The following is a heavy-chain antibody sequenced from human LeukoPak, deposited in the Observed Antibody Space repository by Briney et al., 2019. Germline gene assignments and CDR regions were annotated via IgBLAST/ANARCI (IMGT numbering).Heavy chain of an antibody. Sequence: GGSLRLSCAASGFTFSSYAMSWVRQAPGKGLEWVSAISGSGGSTYYADSVKGRFTISRDNSKNTLYLQMNSLRAEDTAVYYCAKSPTYDSSGYCDYWGQGTLVTVSS. D-gene: IGHD3-22*01. V-gene: IGHV3-23*01. CDR1: GFTFSSYA. CDR2: ISGSGGST. J-gene: IGHJ4*02. CDR3: AKSPTYDSSGYCDY.